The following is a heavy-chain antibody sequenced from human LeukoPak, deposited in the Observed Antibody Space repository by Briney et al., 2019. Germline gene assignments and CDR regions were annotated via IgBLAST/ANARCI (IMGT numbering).Heavy chain of an antibody. CDR3: ARGGTVVTPEEYFQH. J-gene: IGHJ1*01. CDR1: GGSISSYY. V-gene: IGHV4-59*01. Sequence: SETLSLTCTVSGGSISSYYWSWIRQPPGKGLEWIGYIYYSGRTNYNPSLKSRVTISVDTSKNQFSLKLSSVTAADTAVYYCARGGTVVTPEEYFQHWGRGTLATVSS. CDR2: IYYSGRT. D-gene: IGHD4-23*01.